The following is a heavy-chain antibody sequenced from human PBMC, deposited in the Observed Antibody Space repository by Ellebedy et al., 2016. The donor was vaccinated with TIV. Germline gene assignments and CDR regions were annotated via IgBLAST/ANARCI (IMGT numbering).Heavy chain of an antibody. D-gene: IGHD2/OR15-2a*01. V-gene: IGHV3-23*01. Sequence: PGGSLRLSCAASGFTFSCCAMSWVRQAPGKGLEWVSVISNSGDTTYADSVKGRFTISRDNSKNTLYLQMNSLRAEDTAVYYCARSAKDHFYHGLDVWGQGTTVTVSS. J-gene: IGHJ6*02. CDR1: GFTFSCCA. CDR2: ISNSGDTT. CDR3: ARSAKDHFYHGLDV.